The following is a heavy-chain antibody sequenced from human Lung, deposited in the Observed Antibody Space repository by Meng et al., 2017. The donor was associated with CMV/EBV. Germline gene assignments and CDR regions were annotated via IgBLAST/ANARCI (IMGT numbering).Heavy chain of an antibody. J-gene: IGHJ6*02. CDR3: ARARGDPDMLAYSAMDV. Sequence: SVXVSCKASGCTFSSYAISWVRQAPGQGLEWMGGIIPIFGTANYAQKFQGRVTITTDESTSTAYMELSSLRSDDTAVYYCARARGDPDMLAYSAMDVWGQGTTVTGSS. CDR2: IIPIFGTA. V-gene: IGHV1-69*05. CDR1: GCTFSSYA. D-gene: IGHD3-10*01.